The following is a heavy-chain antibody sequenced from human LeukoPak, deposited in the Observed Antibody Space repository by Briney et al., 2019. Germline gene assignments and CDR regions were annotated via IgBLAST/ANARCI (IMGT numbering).Heavy chain of an antibody. Sequence: SETLSLTCTVSGVSISSYYWSWIRQPPGKGLEWIGYIYYSGSTNYNPSLKSRVTISVDTSKNQFSLKLSSVTAADTAVYYCASVWSRGYSYPQAGFDPWGQGTLVTVSS. D-gene: IGHD5-18*01. V-gene: IGHV4-59*08. CDR2: IYYSGST. CDR1: GVSISSYY. J-gene: IGHJ5*02. CDR3: ASVWSRGYSYPQAGFDP.